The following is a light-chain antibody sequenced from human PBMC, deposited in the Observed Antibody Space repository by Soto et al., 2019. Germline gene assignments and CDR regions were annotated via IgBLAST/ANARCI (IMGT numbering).Light chain of an antibody. V-gene: IGKV1-27*01. J-gene: IGKJ4*01. Sequence: DIQRTQSPSSLSASVGDRVTITCRASQGISNYLAWYQQKPGKVPKLLIYAASTLQSGVPSRFSGSGSGTDFTLTISSLQPEDVASYYCQKYSSASTFCGGPKVEI. CDR2: AAS. CDR1: QGISNY. CDR3: QKYSSAST.